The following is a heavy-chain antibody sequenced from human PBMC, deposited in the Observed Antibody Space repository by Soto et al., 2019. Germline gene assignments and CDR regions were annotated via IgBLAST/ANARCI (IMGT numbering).Heavy chain of an antibody. Sequence: EVQLLESGGGLVQPGGSLRRSCAASGFTFSSYAMSWVRQAPGKGLEWVSAISGSGGSTYYADSVKGRFTISRDNSKNTLYLQMNRLRAEDTAVYYCAKDMRGYGGNDPRDKDYYYGMDVWGQGTTVTVSS. CDR3: AKDMRGYGGNDPRDKDYYYGMDV. CDR1: GFTFSSYA. V-gene: IGHV3-23*01. J-gene: IGHJ6*02. CDR2: ISGSGGST. D-gene: IGHD5-12*01.